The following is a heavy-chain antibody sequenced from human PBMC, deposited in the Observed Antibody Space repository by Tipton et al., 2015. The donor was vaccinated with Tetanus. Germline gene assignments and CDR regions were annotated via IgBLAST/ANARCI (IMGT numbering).Heavy chain of an antibody. CDR2: IYYSGST. J-gene: IGHJ4*02. CDR3: AREPAATGTSLFDY. Sequence: TLSLTCTVSGDSLSNGDYYWSWIRQPPGKGLESIGYIYYSGSTYYNPSLKSRVTISVDKSKNQFSLRLGSVTAADTAMYYCAREPAATGTSLFDYWGQGALVTVSS. CDR1: GDSLSNGDYY. D-gene: IGHD6-13*01. V-gene: IGHV4-30-4*01.